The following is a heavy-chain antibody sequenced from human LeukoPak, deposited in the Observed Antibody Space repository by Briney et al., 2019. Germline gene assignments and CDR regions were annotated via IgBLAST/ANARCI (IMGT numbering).Heavy chain of an antibody. CDR2: ISAYNGNT. D-gene: IGHD3-10*01. V-gene: IGHV1-18*01. CDR3: ARGPSTLWFGELLYSSFDY. CDR1: GGTFSSYA. J-gene: IGHJ4*02. Sequence: ASVKVSCKASGGTFSSYAISWVRQAPGQGLEWMGWISAYNGNTNYAQKLQGRVTMTTDTSTSTAYMELRSLRSDDTAVYYCARGPSTLWFGELLYSSFDYWGQGTLVTVSS.